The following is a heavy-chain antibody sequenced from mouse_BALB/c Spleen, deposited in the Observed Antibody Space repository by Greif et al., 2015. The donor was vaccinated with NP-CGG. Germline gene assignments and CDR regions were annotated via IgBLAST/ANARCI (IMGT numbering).Heavy chain of an antibody. CDR2: IYPGNSDT. CDR1: GYTFTSYW. J-gene: IGHJ4*01. V-gene: IGHV1-5*01. D-gene: IGHD1-1*01. Sequence: EVQLQQSGTVLARPGASVKMSCKASGYTFTSYWMHWVKQRPGQGLEWIGAIYPGNSDTSYNQKFKGKAKLTAVTSTSSAYMELSRLTKEDSAVYYCTRGATVVARGYAMDYWGQGTSGTVSA. CDR3: TRGATVVARGYAMDY.